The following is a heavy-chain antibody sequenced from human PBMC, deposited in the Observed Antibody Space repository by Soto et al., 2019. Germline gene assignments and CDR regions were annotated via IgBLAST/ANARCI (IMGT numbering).Heavy chain of an antibody. CDR2: ISYDGSNK. J-gene: IGHJ3*02. Sequence: LGGSLRLSCAASGFTFSSYAMHWVRQAPGKGLEWVAVISYDGSNKYYADSVKGRFTISRDNSKNTLYLQMNSLRAEDTAVYYCATLKIAEAGHDPHDAFAISGQGTMVTVS. D-gene: IGHD6-13*01. CDR1: GFTFSSYA. CDR3: ATLKIAEAGHDPHDAFAI. V-gene: IGHV3-30-3*01.